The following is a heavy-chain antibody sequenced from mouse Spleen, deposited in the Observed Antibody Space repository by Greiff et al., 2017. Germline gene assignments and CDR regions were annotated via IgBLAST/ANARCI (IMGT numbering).Heavy chain of an antibody. D-gene: IGHD2-1*01. CDR3: ARPIYLGAMDY. CDR2: ISSGSSTI. CDR1: GFTFSDYG. V-gene: IGHV5-17*01. Sequence: EVKLEESGGGLVKPGGSLKLSCAASGFTFSDYGMHWVRQAPEKGLEWVAYISSGSSTIYYADTVKGRFTISRDNAKNTLFLQMTSLRSEDTAMYYCARPIYLGAMDYWGQGTSVTVSS. J-gene: IGHJ4*01.